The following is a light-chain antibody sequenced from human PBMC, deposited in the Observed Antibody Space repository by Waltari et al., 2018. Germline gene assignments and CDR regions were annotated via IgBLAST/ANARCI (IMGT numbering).Light chain of an antibody. Sequence: IMLTQSPGTLSLSPGERATLSGRASHSISRYLAWYQQKPGQAPRLLIYGASTRATGIPDRFSGSGSGTDFSLTISGLEPEDSAVYYCQHHFRLPATFGQGTKVEIK. J-gene: IGKJ1*01. CDR1: HSISRY. CDR3: QHHFRLPAT. CDR2: GAS. V-gene: IGKV3-20*01.